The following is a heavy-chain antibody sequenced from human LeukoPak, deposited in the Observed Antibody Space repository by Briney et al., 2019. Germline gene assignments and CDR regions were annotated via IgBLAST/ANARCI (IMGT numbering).Heavy chain of an antibody. V-gene: IGHV3-13*01. Sequence: GGSLRLSCAASGFTFSSYDMHWVRQATGKGLEWVSAIGTAGDTYYPGSVKGRFTISRENAKNSLYLQMSSLRAGDTAVYYCARGGYLFGAYYYYYGMDVWGQGTTVTVSS. J-gene: IGHJ6*02. CDR3: ARGGYLFGAYYYYYGMDV. D-gene: IGHD5-12*01. CDR2: IGTAGDT. CDR1: GFTFSSYD.